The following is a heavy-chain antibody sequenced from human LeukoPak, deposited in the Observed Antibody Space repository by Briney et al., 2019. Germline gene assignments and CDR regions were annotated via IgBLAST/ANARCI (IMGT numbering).Heavy chain of an antibody. D-gene: IGHD3-10*01. Sequence: PSETLSLTCTVSDGSISSYPWSWVRQPPGRGLEWIGYIYNTGSTTYNPSLKSRVTISLDTSKNQFSLKLSSVTAADTAVYYCAGDYGSGSYRFDYWGQGTLVTVSS. CDR1: DGSISSYP. CDR2: IYNTGST. CDR3: AGDYGSGSYRFDY. J-gene: IGHJ4*02. V-gene: IGHV4-59*12.